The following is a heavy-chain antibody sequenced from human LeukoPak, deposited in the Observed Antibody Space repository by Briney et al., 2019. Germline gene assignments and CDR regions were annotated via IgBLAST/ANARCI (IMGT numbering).Heavy chain of an antibody. Sequence: PSQTLSLTCTVSGASINRGNYYWSWLRQPAGKGLEWIGRISTSGTTNYNPSFKSRVTISADTSKSQFSLRLSSVTAADTAVYYCARDHSTPNAGYMDVWGKGATVTVSS. D-gene: IGHD2-8*01. V-gene: IGHV4-61*02. J-gene: IGHJ6*03. CDR3: ARDHSTPNAGYMDV. CDR1: GASINRGNYY. CDR2: ISTSGTT.